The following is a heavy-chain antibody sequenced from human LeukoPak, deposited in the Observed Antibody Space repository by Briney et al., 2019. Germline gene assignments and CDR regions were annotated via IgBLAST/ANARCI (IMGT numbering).Heavy chain of an antibody. J-gene: IGHJ4*02. D-gene: IGHD2-15*01. CDR2: IDPSVSST. V-gene: IGHV5-10-1*01. Sequence: GESLRISGQGSGYSFANYWSSWVRQIPGKGREWMGRIDPSVSSTDYSPSFQGHATISADKSISTAYLQWNSLKASDTAVYYCAKPDCSGGNCYLLTYWGQGSLVTVSS. CDR3: AKPDCSGGNCYLLTY. CDR1: GYSFANYW.